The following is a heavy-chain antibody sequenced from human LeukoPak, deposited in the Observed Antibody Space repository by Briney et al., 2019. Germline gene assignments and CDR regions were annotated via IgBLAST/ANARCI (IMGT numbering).Heavy chain of an antibody. D-gene: IGHD5-24*01. V-gene: IGHV3-9*01. CDR3: TRRAARWQFDL. J-gene: IGHJ2*01. CDR2: NWKTGNG. CDR1: GFNFDDYA. Sequence: GGSLRLSCAVSGFNFDDYAMHWVRQAPGRGLEWVSGNWKTGNGIYADSVKGRFTISRDNAKNSLYLQMSSLRAEDTALYYCTRRAARWQFDLWGRGTPLTVSS.